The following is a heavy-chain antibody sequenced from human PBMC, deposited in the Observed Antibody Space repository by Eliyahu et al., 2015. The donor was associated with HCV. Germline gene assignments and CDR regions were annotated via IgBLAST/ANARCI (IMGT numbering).Heavy chain of an antibody. CDR2: IYTSGXT. CDR3: ARDLRDDAFDI. Sequence: QVQLQESGPGLVKPSETLSLTCTVXGGSXSSXYWXXIRQPAGKGLEWLGRIYTSGXTNYXPSLKSRVTMSVDTSKNQFSLKLSSVTAADTAVYYCARDLRDDAFDIWGQGTMVTVSS. D-gene: IGHD4-17*01. V-gene: IGHV4-4*07. CDR1: GGSXSSXY. J-gene: IGHJ3*02.